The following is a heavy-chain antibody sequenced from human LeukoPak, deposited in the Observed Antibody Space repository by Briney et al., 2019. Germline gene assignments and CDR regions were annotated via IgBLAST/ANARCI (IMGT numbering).Heavy chain of an antibody. J-gene: IGHJ6*02. D-gene: IGHD2/OR15-2a*01. V-gene: IGHV1-69*04. Sequence: SVKVSCKACGGTFSSYAISWVRQAPGQGREWRRRIIPILVIANYAQKFQGRVTITADKSTSTAYMELSSLRSEDTAVYYCASTNQKNSAELYYYGMDVWGQGTTVTVSS. CDR3: ASTNQKNSAELYYYGMDV. CDR2: IIPILVIA. CDR1: GGTFSSYA.